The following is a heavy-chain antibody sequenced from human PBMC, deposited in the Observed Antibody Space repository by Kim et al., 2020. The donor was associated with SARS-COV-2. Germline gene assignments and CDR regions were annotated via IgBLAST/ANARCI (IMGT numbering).Heavy chain of an antibody. CDR1: GFSLFTRGMC. Sequence: SVPTLVNPTQTLTLTCTCSGFSLFTRGMCVTWIRQSPGKALEWLARIDWDDDKYYNTSLKTRLTISKDTSKNQVVLTMTNMDPVDTATYYCARIRGTGTTRSQSYSYYMDVWGKGTTVTVSS. D-gene: IGHD1-7*01. V-gene: IGHV2-70*11. J-gene: IGHJ6*03. CDR3: ARIRGTGTTRSQSYSYYMDV. CDR2: IDWDDDK.